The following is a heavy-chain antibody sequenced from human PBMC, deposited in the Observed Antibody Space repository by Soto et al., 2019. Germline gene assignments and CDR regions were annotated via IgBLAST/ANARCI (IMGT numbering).Heavy chain of an antibody. CDR2: IYHSGST. Sequence: LSLTCAVSGGSISSSNWWSWVRQPPGKGLEWIGEIYHSGSTNYNPSLKSRVTISVDKSKNQFSLKLSSVTAADTAVYYCARATYCSSNSCYSPYYSYYGMDVWGQGSTVTVS. D-gene: IGHD2-2*01. V-gene: IGHV4-4*02. J-gene: IGHJ6*02. CDR3: ARATYCSSNSCYSPYYSYYGMDV. CDR1: GGSISSSNW.